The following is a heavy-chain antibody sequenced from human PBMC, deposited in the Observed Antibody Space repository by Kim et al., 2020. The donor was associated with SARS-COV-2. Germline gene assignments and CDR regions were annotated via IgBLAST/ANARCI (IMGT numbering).Heavy chain of an antibody. D-gene: IGHD3-10*01. Sequence: GGSLRLSCAASGFTFSSYGMHWVRQAPGKGLEWVAVISYDGSNKYYADSVKGRFTISRDNSKNTLYLQMNSLRAEDTAVYYCAKERAYYYGSGSYIRTGAFDIWGQGTMVTVSS. CDR3: AKERAYYYGSGSYIRTGAFDI. CDR1: GFTFSSYG. V-gene: IGHV3-30*18. CDR2: ISYDGSNK. J-gene: IGHJ3*02.